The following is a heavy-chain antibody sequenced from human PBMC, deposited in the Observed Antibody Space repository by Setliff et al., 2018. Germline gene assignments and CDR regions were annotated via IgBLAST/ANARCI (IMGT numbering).Heavy chain of an antibody. CDR2: ISPYNGDT. V-gene: IGHV1-18*04. CDR1: GYNFIGYY. J-gene: IGHJ6*03. CDR3: ARSPPNRGVGQGHHMDV. Sequence: GASVKVSCKASGYNFIGYYVHWVRRAPGQGLEWIGWISPYNGDTKYAQKLQDRVTMTIDTSTSTAYVEVRSLRSDDTALYYCARSPPNRGVGQGHHMDVWGKGTSVTVSS. D-gene: IGHD1-26*01.